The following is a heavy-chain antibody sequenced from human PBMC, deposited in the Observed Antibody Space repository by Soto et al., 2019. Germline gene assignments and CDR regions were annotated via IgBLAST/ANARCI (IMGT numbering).Heavy chain of an antibody. CDR1: GGSISSYY. CDR3: AYSGFEPYYFDY. Sequence: SETLSLTCTVSGGSISSYYWSWIRQPPGKGLEWIGYIYYSGSTNYNPSLKSRVTISVDTSKNQFSLKLSSVTAADAAVYYCAYSGFEPYYFDYWGQGTLVTVSS. D-gene: IGHD1-26*01. V-gene: IGHV4-59*01. CDR2: IYYSGST. J-gene: IGHJ4*02.